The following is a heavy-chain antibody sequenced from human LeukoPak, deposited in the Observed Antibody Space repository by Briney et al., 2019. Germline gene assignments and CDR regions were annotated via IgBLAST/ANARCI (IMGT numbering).Heavy chain of an antibody. CDR1: GFIYRSYD. CDR2: ISCSGGST. J-gene: IGHJ3*02. Sequence: PGGSLRLFCAASGFIYRSYDMRWVRQAPGKGLEWVSDISCSGGSTYYADSVKGRFNIYRDNSKNTLYLQMNSLRAEDTAVYCCASQLGYCSSTSCYIGAFDIWGQGTMVTVSS. V-gene: IGHV3-23*01. D-gene: IGHD2-2*02. CDR3: ASQLGYCSSTSCYIGAFDI.